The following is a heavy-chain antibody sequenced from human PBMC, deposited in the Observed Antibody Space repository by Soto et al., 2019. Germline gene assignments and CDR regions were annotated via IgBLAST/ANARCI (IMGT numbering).Heavy chain of an antibody. Sequence: ASVKGSCKASGYTFTRDYMHWVRQAPGQGLEWMGIINPSGGSTSYAQKFQGRVTMTRDTSTSTVYMELSSLRSEDTAVYYCATSTQIAAPFDYWGQGTLVTVSS. V-gene: IGHV1-46*01. CDR2: INPSGGST. CDR3: ATSTQIAAPFDY. D-gene: IGHD6-13*01. J-gene: IGHJ4*02. CDR1: GYTFTRDY.